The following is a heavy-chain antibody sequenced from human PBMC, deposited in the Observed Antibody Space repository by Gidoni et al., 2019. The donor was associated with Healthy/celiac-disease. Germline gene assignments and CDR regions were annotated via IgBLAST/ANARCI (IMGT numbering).Heavy chain of an antibody. CDR3: AKVAAWAAAYYFDY. J-gene: IGHJ4*01. V-gene: IGHV3-23*01. CDR2: ICGSGGST. D-gene: IGHD2-15*01. CDR1: GFTFSSYA. Sequence: EVQLLESGGGWVQPGGSLRLSCAASGFTFSSYAMSWVRQAPGKGLEWVSAICGSGGSTYYADSVKGRFTISSDNSKNTLYLQMNSLSAEDTAVYYCAKVAAWAAAYYFDYWGQGTLVTVSS.